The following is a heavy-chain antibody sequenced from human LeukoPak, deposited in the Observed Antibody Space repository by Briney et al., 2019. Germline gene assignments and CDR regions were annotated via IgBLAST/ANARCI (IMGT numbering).Heavy chain of an antibody. Sequence: GGSLRLSCAASGFTFSSYAMSWVRQAPGKGLEWVSAISGSGGSTYYADSVKGRFTISRDNSKNTLYLQMNSLRAEDTAVYYCAGSYCSTSCYAYYYGMDVWGQGTTVTVSS. CDR3: AGSYCSTSCYAYYYGMDV. CDR1: GFTFSSYA. D-gene: IGHD2-2*01. J-gene: IGHJ6*02. CDR2: ISGSGGST. V-gene: IGHV3-23*01.